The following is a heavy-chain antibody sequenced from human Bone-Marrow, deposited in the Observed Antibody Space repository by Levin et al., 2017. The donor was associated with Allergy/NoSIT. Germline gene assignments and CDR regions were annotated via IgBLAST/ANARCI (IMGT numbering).Heavy chain of an antibody. CDR2: ISSSSSYI. Sequence: GGSLRLSCAASGFTFSSYSMNWVRQAPGKGLEWVSSISSSSSYIYYADSVKGRFTISRDNAKNSLYLQMNSLRAEDTAVYYCARGPPTIIVATIHGPHDYWGQGTLVTVSS. CDR1: GFTFSSYS. V-gene: IGHV3-21*01. CDR3: ARGPPTIIVATIHGPHDY. D-gene: IGHD5-12*01. J-gene: IGHJ4*02.